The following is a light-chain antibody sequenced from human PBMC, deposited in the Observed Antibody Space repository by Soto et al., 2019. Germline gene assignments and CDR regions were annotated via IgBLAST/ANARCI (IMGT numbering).Light chain of an antibody. CDR2: AAS. Sequence: DIQMTQSPSSLSASVGDRVTITCRASQSITSYLHWYQQKPGKAPKLLIYAASSLQSGVPSRFSGSGSGTDFTLTISSLQPEDFATYYCQQSYGTHLTFGGGTKVEIK. V-gene: IGKV1-39*01. J-gene: IGKJ4*01. CDR1: QSITSY. CDR3: QQSYGTHLT.